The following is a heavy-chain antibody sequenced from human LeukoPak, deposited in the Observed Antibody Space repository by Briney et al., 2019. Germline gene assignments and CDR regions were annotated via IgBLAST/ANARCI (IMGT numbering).Heavy chain of an antibody. D-gene: IGHD3-3*01. Sequence: SETLSLTCAVYGGSFSGYYWSWIRQPPGKGLEWIGEINHSGSTNYNPPLKSRVTISVDTSKNQFSLKLSSVTAADTAVYYCARGRITIFGVVTLPYYYYMDVWGKGTTVTVSS. CDR1: GGSFSGYY. J-gene: IGHJ6*03. CDR3: ARGRITIFGVVTLPYYYYMDV. CDR2: INHSGST. V-gene: IGHV4-34*01.